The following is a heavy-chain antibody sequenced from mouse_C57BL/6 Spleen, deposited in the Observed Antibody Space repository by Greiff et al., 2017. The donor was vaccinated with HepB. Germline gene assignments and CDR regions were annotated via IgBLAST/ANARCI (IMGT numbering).Heavy chain of an antibody. CDR2: IHPNSGST. Sequence: QVQLQQPGAELVKPGASVKLSCKASGYTFTSYWMHWVKQRPGQGLEWIGMIHPNSGSTNYNEKFKSKATLTVDKSSSTAYMQLSSLTSEDSAVYYCARDLDDYGFDYWGQGTTLTVSS. CDR1: GYTFTSYW. J-gene: IGHJ2*01. D-gene: IGHD2-4*01. CDR3: ARDLDDYGFDY. V-gene: IGHV1-64*01.